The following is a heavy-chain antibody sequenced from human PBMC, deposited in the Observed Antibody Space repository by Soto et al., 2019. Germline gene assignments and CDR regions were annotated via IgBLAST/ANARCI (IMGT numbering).Heavy chain of an antibody. CDR1: GGSISSGDYY. Sequence: QVQLQESGPGLVRPSQTLSLTCTVSGGSISSGDYYWSWIRQPPGKGLEWIGYIYYSGSTYYNPSLKSRVTISVDTSKNQFSLKLSSVTAADTAVYYCARAPRDYDYVWGSYRSLTPELWGRGTLVTVSS. V-gene: IGHV4-30-4*01. CDR3: ARAPRDYDYVWGSYRSLTPEL. CDR2: IYYSGST. D-gene: IGHD3-16*02. J-gene: IGHJ2*01.